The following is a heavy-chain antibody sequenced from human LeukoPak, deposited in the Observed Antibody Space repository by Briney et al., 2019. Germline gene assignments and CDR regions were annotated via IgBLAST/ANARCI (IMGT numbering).Heavy chain of an antibody. CDR2: ISGSGDTM. D-gene: IGHD1-14*01. J-gene: IGHJ4*02. Sequence: PGGSLTLXCAASGFTFSGHYMTWIRQAPGKGLEWISFISGSGDTMFYADSVKGRFAISRDNAKNSVFLQMSSLRAEDTAMYYCAREGLTTSSWGQGTLVTVSS. CDR3: AREGLTTSS. CDR1: GFTFSGHY. V-gene: IGHV3-11*04.